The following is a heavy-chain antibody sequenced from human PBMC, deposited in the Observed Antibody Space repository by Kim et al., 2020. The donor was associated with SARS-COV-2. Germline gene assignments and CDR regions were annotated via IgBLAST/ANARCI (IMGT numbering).Heavy chain of an antibody. V-gene: IGHV4-34*01. J-gene: IGHJ5*02. Sequence: SETLSLTCAVYGGSFSGYYWSWIRQPPGKGLEWIGEINHSGSTNYNPSLKSRVTISVDTSKNQFSLKLSSVTAADTAVYYCATPIAVAGGAFDPWGQGTLVTVSS. D-gene: IGHD6-19*01. CDR2: INHSGST. CDR1: GGSFSGYY. CDR3: ATPIAVAGGAFDP.